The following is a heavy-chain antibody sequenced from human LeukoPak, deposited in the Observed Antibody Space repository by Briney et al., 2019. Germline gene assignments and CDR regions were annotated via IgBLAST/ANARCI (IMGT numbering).Heavy chain of an antibody. J-gene: IGHJ4*02. CDR3: ARVVGATPDNYFDY. D-gene: IGHD1-26*01. CDR2: IYYSGST. CDR1: GGSISSGGYY. V-gene: IGHV4-31*03. Sequence: PSETLSLTCTVSGGSISSGGYYWSWIRQHPGKGLEWIGYIYYSGSTYYNPSLKSRVTISVDTSKNQFSLKLSSVTAADTAVYYCARVVGATPDNYFDYWGQGTLVTVFS.